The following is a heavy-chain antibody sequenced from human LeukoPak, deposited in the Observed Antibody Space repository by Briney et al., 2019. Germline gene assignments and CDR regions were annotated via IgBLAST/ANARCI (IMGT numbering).Heavy chain of an antibody. CDR1: GGSISSGVYY. V-gene: IGHV4-31*03. CDR2: IYYSGST. D-gene: IGHD2-21*02. Sequence: SETLSLTCTVSGGSISSGVYYWSWIRQHPGKGLEWIGYIYYSGSTYYNPSLKSRVTISVDTSKNQFSLKLSSVTAADTAVYYCARMGPSDCGGDCYYNWFDPWGQGTLVTVSS. J-gene: IGHJ5*02. CDR3: ARMGPSDCGGDCYYNWFDP.